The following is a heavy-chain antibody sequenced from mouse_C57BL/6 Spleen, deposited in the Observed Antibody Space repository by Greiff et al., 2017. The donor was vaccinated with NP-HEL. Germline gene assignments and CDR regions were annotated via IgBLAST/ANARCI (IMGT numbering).Heavy chain of an antibody. CDR3: ASIYYDYDGDY. D-gene: IGHD2-4*01. J-gene: IGHJ2*01. V-gene: IGHV1-7*01. CDR2: INPSSGYT. CDR1: GYTFTSYW. Sequence: VQLQQSGAELAKPGASVKLSCKASGYTFTSYWMHWVNQRPGQGLEWIGYINPSSGYTKYNQKFKDKATLTADKSSSTAYMQLSSLTYEDSAGYYCASIYYDYDGDYWGQGTTLTVSS.